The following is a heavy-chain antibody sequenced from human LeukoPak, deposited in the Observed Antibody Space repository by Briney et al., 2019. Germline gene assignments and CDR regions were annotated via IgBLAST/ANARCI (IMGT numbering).Heavy chain of an antibody. CDR2: ISWNSGSI. D-gene: IGHD6-13*01. J-gene: IGHJ4*02. CDR1: GFTFDDYA. Sequence: PGGSLRLSCAASGFTFDDYAMHWVRQAPGKGLEWVSGISWNSGSIGYADSVKGRFTISRDNAKNSLYLQMNSLRAEDMALYYCAKDIQGQLATGFDYWGQGTLVTVSS. CDR3: AKDIQGQLATGFDY. V-gene: IGHV3-9*03.